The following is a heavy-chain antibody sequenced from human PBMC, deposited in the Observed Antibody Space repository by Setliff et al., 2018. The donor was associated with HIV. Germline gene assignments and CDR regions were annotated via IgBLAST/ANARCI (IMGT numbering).Heavy chain of an antibody. CDR2: RIPILDIG. J-gene: IGHJ6*03. CDR3: ARCGAGEWHLYMDV. D-gene: IGHD3-16*01. Sequence: SVKVSCKASGGTFRSYTINWVRQAPGQGLEWMGRRIPILDIGNDEQAQKFKGRVTFTADKSTNTVYMELSSLRSEDTAVYYCARCGAGEWHLYMDVWGKGTEVTVSS. CDR1: GGTFRSYT. V-gene: IGHV1-69*02.